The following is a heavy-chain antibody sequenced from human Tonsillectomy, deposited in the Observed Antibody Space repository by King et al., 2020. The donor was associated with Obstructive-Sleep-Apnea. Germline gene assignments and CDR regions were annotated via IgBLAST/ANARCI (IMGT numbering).Heavy chain of an antibody. V-gene: IGHV3-43D*03. CDR3: AKDRVPYYYDSSGYYWDY. CDR2: ISWYGGST. Sequence: VQLVESGGVVVQPGGSLRLSCAASGFTFDDYAMHWVRQAPGQGLEWVSRISWYGGSTYYAEFVKGRFTISRDNSKNSLYLQMNSLRAEDTALYYCAKDRVPYYYDSSGYYWDYWGQGTLVTVSS. D-gene: IGHD3-22*01. J-gene: IGHJ4*02. CDR1: GFTFDDYA.